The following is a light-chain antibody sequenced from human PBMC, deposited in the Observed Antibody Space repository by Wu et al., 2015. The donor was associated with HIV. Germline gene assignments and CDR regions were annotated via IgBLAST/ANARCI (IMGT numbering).Light chain of an antibody. V-gene: IGKV3-15*01. J-gene: IGKJ4*01. Sequence: EIVMTQSPATLSVSPGERATLSCRASQSVSSNLAWYQQKPGQAPRLLIYDASTRATGIPARFSGSVSGTEFTLTISSLQSEDFAVYYCQQYNNWPLTFGGGTKVEIK. CDR1: QSVSSN. CDR2: DAS. CDR3: QQYNNWPLT.